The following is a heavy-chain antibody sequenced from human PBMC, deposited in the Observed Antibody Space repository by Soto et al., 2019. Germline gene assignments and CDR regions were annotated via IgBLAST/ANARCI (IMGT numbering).Heavy chain of an antibody. V-gene: IGHV4-34*01. CDR3: SRHYYFDY. Sequence: QVQLQQLGAGLLKPSETLSRTCAVYGGSLSGYYWSWIRQPPGKGLEWIGDIDHSGSTNYNPSLKSRVTISVETSKNQFSLKLSSVTAADTAVYYCSRHYYFDYWGQGALVTVSS. CDR2: IDHSGST. CDR1: GGSLSGYY. J-gene: IGHJ4*02.